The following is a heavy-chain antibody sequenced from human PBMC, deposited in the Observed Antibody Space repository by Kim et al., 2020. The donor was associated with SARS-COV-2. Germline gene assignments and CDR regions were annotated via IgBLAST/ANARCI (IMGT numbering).Heavy chain of an antibody. CDR2: INADSGGT. CDR3: ARGFGELHEWFFDL. D-gene: IGHD3-10*01. CDR1: GFALSGYY. V-gene: IGHV1-2*02. Sequence: ASVKVSCKASGFALSGYYLHWVRQAPGQGPEWMGWINADSGGTTYAEKFQGRVTMTAHTSISTLYMDLSRLTTDDTAAYYCARGFGELHEWFFDLWGRGT. J-gene: IGHJ2*01.